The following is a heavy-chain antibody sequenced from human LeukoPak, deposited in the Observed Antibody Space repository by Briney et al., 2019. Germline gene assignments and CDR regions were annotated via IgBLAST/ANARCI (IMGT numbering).Heavy chain of an antibody. CDR1: GFTFSNYA. D-gene: IGHD2-15*01. CDR2: ISGSGGRT. J-gene: IGHJ4*02. V-gene: IGHV3-23*01. Sequence: PGGSLRLSCAASGFTFSNYAMSWVRQAPGKGLELVSVISGSGGRTNYADSVEGRFTISRDNSKNTLYLQMNSLRAEDTAVYYCAKDYCSGGSCYSGLDYWGQGTLVTVSS. CDR3: AKDYCSGGSCYSGLDY.